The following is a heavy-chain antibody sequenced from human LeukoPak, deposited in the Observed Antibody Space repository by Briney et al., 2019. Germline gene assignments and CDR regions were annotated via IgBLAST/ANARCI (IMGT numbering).Heavy chain of an antibody. CDR3: ARDLWDYDFWSGYFDY. CDR2: IKQDGSEK. D-gene: IGHD3-3*01. CDR1: GFTFSSYW. V-gene: IGHV3-7*01. Sequence: GGSLRLSCAASGFTFSSYWMSWFRQAPGKGLEWVANIKQDGSEKYYVDSVKGRFTISRDNAKNSLYLQMNSLRAENTAVYYCARDLWDYDFWSGYFDYWGQGTLVTVSS. J-gene: IGHJ4*02.